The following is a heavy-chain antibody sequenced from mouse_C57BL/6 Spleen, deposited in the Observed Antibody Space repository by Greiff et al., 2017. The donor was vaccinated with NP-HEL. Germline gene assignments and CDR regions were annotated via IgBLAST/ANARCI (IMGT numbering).Heavy chain of an antibody. Sequence: EVQVVESGPGLVKPSQSLSLTCSVTGYSITSGYYWYWIRQFPGNKLEWMGYISYDGSNNYNPSLKNRIPITRDTSKNQFFLKLNSVTTEDTATYYGARHYGSSFSFAYWGQGTLVTVSA. CDR2: ISYDGSN. CDR3: ARHYGSSFSFAY. J-gene: IGHJ3*01. D-gene: IGHD1-1*01. CDR1: GYSITSGYY. V-gene: IGHV3-6*01.